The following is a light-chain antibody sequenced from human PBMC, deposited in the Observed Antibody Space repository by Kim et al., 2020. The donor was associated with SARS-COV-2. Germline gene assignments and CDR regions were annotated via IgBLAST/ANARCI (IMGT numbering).Light chain of an antibody. CDR2: DAS. V-gene: IGKV1-5*01. CDR1: QSISNW. Sequence: ASGGDRVPVPCLASQSISNWLAWYQQKPGKAPTVLIYDASSLESWVPSRFSGSGAGTEFTLTISSLQSDDFATYYCQEYKSYLRTFGQGTKVDIK. CDR3: QEYKSYLRT. J-gene: IGKJ1*01.